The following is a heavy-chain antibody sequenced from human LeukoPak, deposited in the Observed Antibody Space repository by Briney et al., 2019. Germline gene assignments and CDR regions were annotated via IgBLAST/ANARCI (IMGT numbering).Heavy chain of an antibody. D-gene: IGHD2-21*02. Sequence: ASVKVSCKASGYTFTSYYMPWVRQAPGQGLEWMGIINPSGGSTSYAQKFQGRVTMTRDTSTSTVYMELSSLRSEDTAVYYCARDLGVVTAIHSQYYFDYWGQGTLVTVSS. CDR3: ARDLGVVTAIHSQYYFDY. CDR1: GYTFTSYY. V-gene: IGHV1-46*01. CDR2: INPSGGST. J-gene: IGHJ4*02.